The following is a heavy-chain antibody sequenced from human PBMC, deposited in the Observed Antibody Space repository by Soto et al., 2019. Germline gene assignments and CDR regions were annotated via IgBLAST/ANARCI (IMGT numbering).Heavy chain of an antibody. V-gene: IGHV4-30-2*01. CDR3: ARGPPFGY. CDR1: GGSISSGGYS. Sequence: SETLSLTCAVSGGSISSGGYSWSWIRQPPGKGLEWIGYIYHGVSTYYNPSLKSRVTISVDRSKNQFSLKLSSVTAADTAVYYSARGPPFGYWGQGTLVTISS. D-gene: IGHD3-10*01. CDR2: IYHGVST. J-gene: IGHJ4*02.